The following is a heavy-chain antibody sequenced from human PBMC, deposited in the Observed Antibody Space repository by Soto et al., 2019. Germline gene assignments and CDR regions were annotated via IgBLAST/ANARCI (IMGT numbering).Heavy chain of an antibody. CDR2: ISSSSSTI. Sequence: EVQLVESGGGLVQPGGSLRLSCAASGFTFSSYSMNWVRQAPGTGLEWVSYISSSSSTIYYADSVKGRFTISRDNAKNSLYLKMNSLRDEDTAVYYCARDRQYYYDSSGYYSLWGQGTLVTVSS. J-gene: IGHJ4*02. CDR3: ARDRQYYYDSSGYYSL. CDR1: GFTFSSYS. V-gene: IGHV3-48*02. D-gene: IGHD3-22*01.